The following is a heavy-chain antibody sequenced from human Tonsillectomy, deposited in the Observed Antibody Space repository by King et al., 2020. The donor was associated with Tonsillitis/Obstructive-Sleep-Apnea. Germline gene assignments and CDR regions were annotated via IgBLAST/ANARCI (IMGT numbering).Heavy chain of an antibody. CDR3: ARSVGYNWNFN. V-gene: IGHV4-59*08. CDR2: IYYSGST. D-gene: IGHD1-7*01. CDR1: GGSISSYY. J-gene: IGHJ4*02. Sequence: QLQESGPGLVKPSETLSLTCTVSGGSISSYYWSWIRPPPGKGLEWIGYIYYSGSTNYNPSLKSRVTISVDTSKNQFSLKLSSVTAADTAVYYCARSVGYNWNFNWAQGTLVTVSS.